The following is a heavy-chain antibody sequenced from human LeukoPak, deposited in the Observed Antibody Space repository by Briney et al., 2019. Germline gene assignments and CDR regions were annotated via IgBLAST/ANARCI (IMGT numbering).Heavy chain of an antibody. Sequence: SGESLKISCKGACYSFSTYSSGWVRQMPGKGLEWIGGIYPGDSETTYSPSFQGDVTISAEKSTSTAYLQWSSLKASDTAIYYCARLGAHTFFDPWGQGTLVTVSS. D-gene: IGHD3-16*01. V-gene: IGHV5-51*01. CDR1: CYSFSTYS. CDR3: ARLGAHTFFDP. J-gene: IGHJ5*02. CDR2: IYPGDSET.